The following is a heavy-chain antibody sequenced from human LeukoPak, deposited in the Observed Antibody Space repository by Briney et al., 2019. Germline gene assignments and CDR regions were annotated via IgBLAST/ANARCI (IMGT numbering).Heavy chain of an antibody. D-gene: IGHD3-3*01. Sequence: SETLSLTCTVSGGSISSYYWSWIRQPAGKGLEWIGRIYTSGSTNYNPSLKSRVTISVDTSKNQFSLKLSSVTAADTAVYYCARWSGYYPRYNWFDPWGQGTLVTVSS. V-gene: IGHV4-4*07. CDR1: GGSISSYY. CDR2: IYTSGST. J-gene: IGHJ5*02. CDR3: ARWSGYYPRYNWFDP.